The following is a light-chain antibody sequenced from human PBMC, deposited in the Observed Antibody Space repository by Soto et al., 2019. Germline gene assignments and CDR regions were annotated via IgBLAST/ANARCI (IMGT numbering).Light chain of an antibody. V-gene: IGKV3-20*01. Sequence: EIVLTQSPGTLSLSPGERATLSCRASQSVSSSYLAWYQQKPGQAPRLLIYGASSWATGIPDRFSGSGSGTDFTLTISILEPEDFAVYYCQQYGSSPRTFGQGTKVEIK. CDR1: QSVSSSY. J-gene: IGKJ1*01. CDR3: QQYGSSPRT. CDR2: GAS.